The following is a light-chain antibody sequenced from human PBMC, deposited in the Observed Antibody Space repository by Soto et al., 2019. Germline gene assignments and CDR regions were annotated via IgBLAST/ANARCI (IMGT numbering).Light chain of an antibody. CDR3: QQYNSYPVT. J-gene: IGKJ2*01. V-gene: IGKV1-5*01. CDR1: QSISSW. CDR2: DAS. Sequence: IQMTQSPSTLSASVGDRVTITCRASQSISSWLAWYQQKPGKAPKLLIYDASSLESGVPSRFSCSGSGTEFTLTISSLQPDDFATYYCQQYNSYPVTFGQGTKLEIK.